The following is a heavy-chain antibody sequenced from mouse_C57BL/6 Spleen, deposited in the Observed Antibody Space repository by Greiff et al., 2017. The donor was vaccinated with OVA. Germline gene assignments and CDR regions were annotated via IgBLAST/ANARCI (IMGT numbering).Heavy chain of an antibody. CDR2: IDPSDSET. D-gene: IGHD4-1*01. J-gene: IGHJ2*01. V-gene: IGHV1-52*01. CDR3: AREGGLGLGFDY. CDR1: GYTFTSYW. Sequence: QVQLQQPGAELVRPGSSVKLSCKASGYTFTSYWMHWVKQRPIQGLEWIGNIDPSDSETHYNQKFKDKATLTVDNSSSTAYMQLSSLTSEDSAVYYCAREGGLGLGFDYWGQGTTLTVSS.